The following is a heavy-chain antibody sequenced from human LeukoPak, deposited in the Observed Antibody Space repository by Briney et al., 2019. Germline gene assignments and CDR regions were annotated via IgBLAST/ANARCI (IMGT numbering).Heavy chain of an antibody. Sequence: SETLSLTCAVYGGSFSGYYWSWIRQPPGKGLEWIGEINHSGSTNYNPSLKSRVTISVDTSKNQFSLKLSSVTAADTAVYYCARGRSRYFDWSVPLSYYFDYWGQGTLVTVSS. CDR2: INHSGST. CDR1: GGSFSGYY. J-gene: IGHJ4*02. D-gene: IGHD3-9*01. CDR3: ARGRSRYFDWSVPLSYYFDY. V-gene: IGHV4-34*01.